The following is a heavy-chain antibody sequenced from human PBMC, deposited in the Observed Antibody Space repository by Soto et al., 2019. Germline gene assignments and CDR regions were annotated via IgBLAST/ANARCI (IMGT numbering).Heavy chain of an antibody. CDR1: GFTFSSYG. CDR2: ISYDGSNK. D-gene: IGHD5-12*01. CDR3: APAYSGYNYFDY. J-gene: IGHJ4*02. V-gene: IGHV3-30*03. Sequence: QVQLVESGGGVVQPGRSLRLSCAASGFTFSSYGMHWVRQAPGKGLEWVAVISYDGSNKYYADSVKGRFTISRDNSKNTLYLQMNSRRAEDTSVYYCAPAYSGYNYFDYWGQGTLVTVSS.